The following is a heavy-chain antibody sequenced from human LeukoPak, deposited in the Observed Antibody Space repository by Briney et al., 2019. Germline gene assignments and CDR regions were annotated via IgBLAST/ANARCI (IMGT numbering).Heavy chain of an antibody. CDR1: GDSISTFY. D-gene: IGHD1-26*01. CDR3: ARGYRGLPDFEY. CDR2: FYTSGSA. Sequence: SETLSLTCTVFGDSISTFYWSWIRQQPARKGLEWIGRFYTSGSANYNASLQSRVTMSVDTSKNQFFLKLNSVTAADTAVYYCARGYRGLPDFEYWGQGILVTVSS. J-gene: IGHJ4*02. V-gene: IGHV4-4*07.